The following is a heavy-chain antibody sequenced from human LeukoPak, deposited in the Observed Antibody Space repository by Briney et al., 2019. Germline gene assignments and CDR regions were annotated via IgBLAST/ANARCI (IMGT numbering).Heavy chain of an antibody. CDR1: GFTFSSYG. J-gene: IGHJ4*02. D-gene: IGHD3-22*01. V-gene: IGHV3-30*02. Sequence: GGSLRLSCAASGFTFSSYGMHWVRQAPGKGLEWVAFIRYDGSNKYYADSVKGRFTISRDNSKNTLYLQMNSLRAEDTAVYYCAKDPDSSGYYPKARSFDYWGQGTLVTVSS. CDR2: IRYDGSNK. CDR3: AKDPDSSGYYPKARSFDY.